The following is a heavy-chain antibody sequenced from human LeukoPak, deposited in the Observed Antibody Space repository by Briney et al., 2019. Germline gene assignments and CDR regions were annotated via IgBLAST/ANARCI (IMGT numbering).Heavy chain of an antibody. CDR2: INPNIGGT. D-gene: IGHD5-24*01. CDR1: GYTFTGYY. V-gene: IGHV1-2*06. J-gene: IGHJ3*02. CDR3: ARVGDGLNDAFDI. Sequence: GASVKVSCKASGYTFTGYYMHWVRQAPGQGLEWMGRINPNIGGTNFAQKFQGRVTMTRDKSISTIYMGLSRLRSDDTAVYFCARVGDGLNDAFDIWGQGSMVTVSS.